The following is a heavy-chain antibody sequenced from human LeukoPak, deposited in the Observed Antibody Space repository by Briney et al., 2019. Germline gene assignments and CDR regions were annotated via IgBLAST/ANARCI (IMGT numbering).Heavy chain of an antibody. J-gene: IGHJ4*02. D-gene: IGHD3-22*01. CDR2: TNTDGRTT. V-gene: IGHV3-74*01. CDR3: ARIEDRGAAFDS. Sequence: PGGSLRLSCAASGFTFSSYWMHWVRQAPGEGLVWVSRTNTDGRTTSYADSVKGRFTISRDNAKNMLYLQMSSLRAEDTAVYYCARIEDRGAAFDSWGQGTLVTVSS. CDR1: GFTFSSYW.